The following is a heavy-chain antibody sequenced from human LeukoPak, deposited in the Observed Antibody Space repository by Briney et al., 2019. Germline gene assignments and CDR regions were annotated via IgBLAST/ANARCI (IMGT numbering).Heavy chain of an antibody. J-gene: IGHJ4*02. CDR1: GFTFSSYA. D-gene: IGHD5-18*01. Sequence: AGGSLRLSCAASGFTFSSYAMHWVRQAPGKGLEWVAVISYDGSNKYYADSVKGRFTISRDNSKNTLYLQMNSLRAEDTAVYYCAKPVDTAMVTDDYWGQGTLVTVSS. CDR2: ISYDGSNK. CDR3: AKPVDTAMVTDDY. V-gene: IGHV3-30-3*02.